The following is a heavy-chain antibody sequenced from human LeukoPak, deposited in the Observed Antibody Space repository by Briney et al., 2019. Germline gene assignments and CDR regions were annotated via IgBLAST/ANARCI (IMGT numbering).Heavy chain of an antibody. J-gene: IGHJ4*02. CDR2: IRSKVNSYAT. CDR3: AKDEDHDYGDYYFDS. V-gene: IGHV3-73*01. Sequence: GGSLRLSCAASGFTFSGSAMHWVRQASGKGLEWVGRIRSKVNSYATAYAASVKGRFTISRDDSKNTAYLQMNSLKTEDTAVYYCAKDEDHDYGDYYFDSWGQGTLVTVSS. D-gene: IGHD4-17*01. CDR1: GFTFSGSA.